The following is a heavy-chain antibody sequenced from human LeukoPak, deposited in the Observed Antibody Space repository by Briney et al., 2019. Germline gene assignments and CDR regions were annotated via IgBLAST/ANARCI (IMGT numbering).Heavy chain of an antibody. D-gene: IGHD5-12*01. V-gene: IGHV4-4*02. CDR3: ARDNSDIVATDAESDAFDI. Sequence: KPSETLSLTCAVSGGSISSSNWWSWVRQPPGKGLEWIGEIYHSGSTNYNPSLKSRVTISVDKSKNQFSLKLSSVTAADTAVYYCARDNSDIVATDAESDAFDIWGQGTMVTVSS. J-gene: IGHJ3*02. CDR2: IYHSGST. CDR1: GGSISSSNW.